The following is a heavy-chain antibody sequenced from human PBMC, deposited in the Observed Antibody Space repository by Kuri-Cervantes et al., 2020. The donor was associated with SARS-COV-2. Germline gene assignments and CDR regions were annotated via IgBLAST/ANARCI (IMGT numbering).Heavy chain of an antibody. CDR1: AGSISSTNYY. J-gene: IGHJ4*02. D-gene: IGHD3-22*01. Sequence: SETLSLTCTVSAGSISSTNYYWGWIRQPPGKGLEWIGTMYYSGSTYYNPSLKSRVTISGDTSKNQLSLKLSSVTAADTAIYYCARHRVARHYYDSSGYPFYFDYWGRGTLVTVSS. CDR2: MYYSGST. CDR3: ARHRVARHYYDSSGYPFYFDY. V-gene: IGHV4-39*01.